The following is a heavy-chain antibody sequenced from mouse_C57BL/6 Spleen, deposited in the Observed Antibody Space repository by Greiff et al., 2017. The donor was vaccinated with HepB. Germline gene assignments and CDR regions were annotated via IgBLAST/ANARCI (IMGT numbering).Heavy chain of an antibody. J-gene: IGHJ1*03. CDR2: IHPNSGST. CDR1: GYTFTSYW. D-gene: IGHD2-10*01. Sequence: QVQLQQSGAELVKPGASVKLSCKASGYTFTSYWMHWVKQRPGQGLEWIGMIHPNSGSTNYNEKFKSKATLTVDKSSSTAYMQLSSLTSEDSAVYYCARPYSYWYFDVWGTGTTGTVSS. CDR3: ARPYSYWYFDV. V-gene: IGHV1-64*01.